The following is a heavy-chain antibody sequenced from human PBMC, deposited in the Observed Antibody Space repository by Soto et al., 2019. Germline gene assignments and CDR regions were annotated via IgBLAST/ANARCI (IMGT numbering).Heavy chain of an antibody. J-gene: IGHJ6*02. Sequence: EVQLVESGGGLVQPGRSLRLSCAASGFTFDDYAMHWVRQAPGKGLEWVSGISWNSGSIGYADSVKGRFTISRDNAKNSLYLQMNSLRAEDTALYYCAKEGRGYREDYYYGMDVWGQGTTVTVSS. D-gene: IGHD3-10*01. CDR1: GFTFDDYA. V-gene: IGHV3-9*01. CDR2: ISWNSGSI. CDR3: AKEGRGYREDYYYGMDV.